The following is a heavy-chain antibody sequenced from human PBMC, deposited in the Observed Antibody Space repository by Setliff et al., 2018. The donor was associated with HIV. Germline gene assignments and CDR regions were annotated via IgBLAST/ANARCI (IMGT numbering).Heavy chain of an antibody. D-gene: IGHD3-9*01. J-gene: IGHJ5*02. CDR3: ARETQASLDPPYGYNYFDP. CDR1: GASINSGSYY. CDR2: IYYSGST. Sequence: PSETLSLTCSVSGASINSGSYYWTWIRQHPGKGLEWIGYIYYSGSTYYNPSLKSRLAMSLDTSSNQFSLKLRSVTAADTAVYYCARETQASLDPPYGYNYFDPWGQGILVTVSS. V-gene: IGHV4-31*03.